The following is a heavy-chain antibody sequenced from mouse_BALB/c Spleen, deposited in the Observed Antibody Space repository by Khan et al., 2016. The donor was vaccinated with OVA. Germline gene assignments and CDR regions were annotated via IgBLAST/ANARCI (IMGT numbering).Heavy chain of an antibody. CDR3: ARLPLYSCDLDN. Sequence: ELVESGRGLVQPGGSRKLSCAASGYTFSSFGMHWVRQAPEKGLEWVAYISSGSSTIYYADTVKGRFTFSRENPNNTPFLQMTSLRSEDTAMYYCARLPLYSCDLDNWGQGTTVTVSS. J-gene: IGHJ4*01. D-gene: IGHD1-1*01. CDR2: ISSGSSTI. V-gene: IGHV5-17*02. CDR1: GYTFSSFG.